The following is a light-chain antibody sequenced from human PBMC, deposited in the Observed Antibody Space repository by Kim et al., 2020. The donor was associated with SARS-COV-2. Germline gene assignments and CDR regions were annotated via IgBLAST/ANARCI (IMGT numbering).Light chain of an antibody. CDR3: GTWDSSLSAVV. CDR1: TTNSGSNY. CDR2: GNN. V-gene: IGLV1-51*02. J-gene: IGLJ2*01. Sequence: GQEITSSCSGSTTNSGSNYVSWYQQLPGTAPKLLIYGNNKRPSGIPDRFSGSKSGTSATLGITGLQAGDEADYYCGTWDSSLSAVVYGGGTQLTVL.